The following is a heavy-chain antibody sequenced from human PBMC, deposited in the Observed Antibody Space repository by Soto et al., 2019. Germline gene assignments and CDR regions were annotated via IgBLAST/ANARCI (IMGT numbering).Heavy chain of an antibody. CDR2: IKSKTDGGTT. CDR3: TLHISGWYLDDY. J-gene: IGHJ4*02. D-gene: IGHD6-19*01. CDR1: GFTFSNAW. V-gene: IGHV3-15*07. Sequence: GGSLRLSCAASGFTFSNAWMNWVRQAPGKGLEWVGRIKSKTDGGTTDYAAPVKGRFTISRDDSKNTLYLQMNSLKTEDTAVYYCTLHISGWYLDDYWGQGTLVTVSS.